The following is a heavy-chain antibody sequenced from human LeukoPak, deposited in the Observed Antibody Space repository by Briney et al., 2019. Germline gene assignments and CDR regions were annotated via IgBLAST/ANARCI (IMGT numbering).Heavy chain of an antibody. CDR2: IYYTGNT. J-gene: IGHJ4*02. V-gene: IGHV4-39*01. CDR3: ARQTGSGLFTLP. Sequence: SETLSLTCTVSGDSISSSNSYWGWIRQPPGKGLEWIGSIYYTGNTYYNASLKSRVTISIDTSKNQISLRLTSVTAADTAMYYCARQTGSGLFTLPGGQGTLVTVSS. CDR1: GDSISSSNSY. D-gene: IGHD3/OR15-3a*01.